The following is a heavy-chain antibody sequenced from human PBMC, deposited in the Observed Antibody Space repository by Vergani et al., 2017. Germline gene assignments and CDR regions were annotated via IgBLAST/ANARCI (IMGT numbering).Heavy chain of an antibody. Sequence: EVQLVPSGAEVKKPGESLKISCQISGYSFTNYWIGWVRQMPGKGLEWMGIIHPADSDTRYSPSFQGQVTSSVDKSISNAYLQRSSLRASDGAMYYCAGLYGGDSSGSKYFDYWGQGTLVTVSS. D-gene: IGHD3-22*01. CDR2: IHPADSDT. CDR1: GYSFTNYW. J-gene: IGHJ4*02. V-gene: IGHV5-51*01. CDR3: AGLYGGDSSGSKYFDY.